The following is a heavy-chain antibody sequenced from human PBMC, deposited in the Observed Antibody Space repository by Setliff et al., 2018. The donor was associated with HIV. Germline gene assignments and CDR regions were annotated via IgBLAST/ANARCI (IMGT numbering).Heavy chain of an antibody. J-gene: IGHJ4*02. CDR1: GFTFSSYS. Sequence: GGSLRLSCAASGFTFSSYSMNWVRQAPGKGLEWVSSISSGSSYIYYAESVKGRFTISRDNAKNSLYLQMNSLRAEDTAVYYCARAGVYYDSSGYCIDYWGQGTLVTVSS. CDR3: ARAGVYYDSSGYCIDY. V-gene: IGHV3-21*01. CDR2: ISSGSSYI. D-gene: IGHD3-22*01.